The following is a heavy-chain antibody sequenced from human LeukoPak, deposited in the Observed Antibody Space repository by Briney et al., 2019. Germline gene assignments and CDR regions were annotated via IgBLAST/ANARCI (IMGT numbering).Heavy chain of an antibody. CDR1: GFTFSSYS. D-gene: IGHD2-15*01. CDR2: ISSSSSYI. V-gene: IGHV3-21*01. CDR3: ARDGRGDAFDI. J-gene: IGHJ3*02. Sequence: GGSLRLSCAASGFTFSSYSMNWVRQAPGKGLEWVSSISSSSSYIYYADSVKGRFTISRDNAKNSLYLQMNSLRAEDTAVYYCARDGRGDAFDIWGQGTMATVSS.